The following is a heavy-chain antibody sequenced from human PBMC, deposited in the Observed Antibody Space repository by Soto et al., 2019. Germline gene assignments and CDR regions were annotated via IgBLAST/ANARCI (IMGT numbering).Heavy chain of an antibody. D-gene: IGHD2-2*01. V-gene: IGHV3-30*18. CDR3: AKGATSWSVYYYGMDV. J-gene: IGHJ6*02. Sequence: PGGSLRLSCAAYGFNLSHSGMHWVRQAPGKGLEWVSLTSYDGNKKYYGGSVEGRFTVSRDNSKKTVFLQMNGLRPEDTAVYYCAKGATSWSVYYYGMDVWGQGTAVTVSS. CDR1: GFNLSHSG. CDR2: TSYDGNKK.